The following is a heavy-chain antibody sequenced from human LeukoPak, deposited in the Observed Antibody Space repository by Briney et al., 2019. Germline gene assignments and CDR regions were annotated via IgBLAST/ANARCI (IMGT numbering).Heavy chain of an antibody. CDR3: ARREDIVVVVAATKDYVDV. V-gene: IGHV4-61*02. D-gene: IGHD2-15*01. CDR2: IYTSGST. CDR1: GGSISSSSYY. Sequence: SETLSLTCTVSGGSISSSSYYWSWIRQPAGKGLEWIGRIYTSGSTNYNPSLKSRVTISVDTSKNQFSLKLSSVTAADTAVYYCARREDIVVVVAATKDYVDVWGKGTTVTVSS. J-gene: IGHJ6*03.